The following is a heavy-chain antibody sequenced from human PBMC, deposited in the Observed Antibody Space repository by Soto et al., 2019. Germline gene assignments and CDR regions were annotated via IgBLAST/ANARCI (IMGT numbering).Heavy chain of an antibody. CDR2: FDPEDGET. CDR1: GYTLTELS. Sequence: GASVKVSCKVSGYTLTELSMHWVRQAPGKGLEWMGGFDPEDGETIYAQKFQGRVTMTEDTSTDTAYMELSSLRSEDTAVYYCVTVSSPREVPHFDYWGQGTLVTGSS. J-gene: IGHJ4*01. D-gene: IGHD1-26*01. V-gene: IGHV1-24*01. CDR3: VTVSSPREVPHFDY.